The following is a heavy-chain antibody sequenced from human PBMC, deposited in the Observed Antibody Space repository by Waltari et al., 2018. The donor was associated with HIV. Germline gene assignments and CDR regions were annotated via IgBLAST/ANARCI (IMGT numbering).Heavy chain of an antibody. Sequence: EVQLVESGGGLVQPGGSLRLSCAASGFTFSIYWLHWVPQAPGKGLVWVSRINSDGSSTNYAGSVKGRFTVSRDNAKNTLYLQMNSLRAEDTAVYYCARDLYSRNGDDYWGQGTLVTVSS. V-gene: IGHV3-74*01. CDR3: ARDLYSRNGDDY. CDR1: GFTFSIYW. J-gene: IGHJ4*02. CDR2: INSDGSST. D-gene: IGHD6-13*01.